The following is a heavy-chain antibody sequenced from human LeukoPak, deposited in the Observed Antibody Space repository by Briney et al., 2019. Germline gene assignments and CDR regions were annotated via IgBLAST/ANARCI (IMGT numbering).Heavy chain of an antibody. CDR1: GYTFTSCD. CDR3: ARGATYYYDSSGQSGIDP. CDR2: MNPNSGNT. V-gene: IGHV1-8*03. J-gene: IGHJ5*02. Sequence: EASVKVSCKASGYTFTSCDINWVRQATGQGLEWMGWMNPNSGNTGYAQKFQGRVTITRNTSISTAYMELSSLRSEDTAVYYCARGATYYYDSSGQSGIDPWGQGTLVTVSS. D-gene: IGHD3-22*01.